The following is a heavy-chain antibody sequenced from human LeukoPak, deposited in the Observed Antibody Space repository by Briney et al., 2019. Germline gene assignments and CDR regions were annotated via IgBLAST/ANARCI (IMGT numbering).Heavy chain of an antibody. Sequence: ASVKVSCKASGYTFTSYYMYWVRQAPGQGLEWMGIINPSDGSTSYAQKFQGRVTMTRDTSTSTVYMELSSLRSEDTAVYYCARRSRWGDLLTGWVYYFDYWGQGTLVTVSS. V-gene: IGHV1-46*01. CDR2: INPSDGST. J-gene: IGHJ4*02. D-gene: IGHD3-9*01. CDR1: GYTFTSYY. CDR3: ARRSRWGDLLTGWVYYFDY.